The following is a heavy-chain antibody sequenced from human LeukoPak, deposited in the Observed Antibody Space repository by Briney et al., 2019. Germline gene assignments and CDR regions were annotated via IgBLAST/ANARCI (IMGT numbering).Heavy chain of an antibody. V-gene: IGHV4-39*01. Sequence: PSETLSLTCTVSGGSLSSSSYYWGWIRQPPGKGLEWIGSIYYSGSTYYNPSLKSRVTISVDTSKNQFSLKLSSVTAADTAVYYCASLGRRDGYNYNYWGQGTLVTVSS. CDR1: GGSLSSSSYY. CDR2: IYYSGST. D-gene: IGHD5-24*01. CDR3: ASLGRRDGYNYNY. J-gene: IGHJ4*02.